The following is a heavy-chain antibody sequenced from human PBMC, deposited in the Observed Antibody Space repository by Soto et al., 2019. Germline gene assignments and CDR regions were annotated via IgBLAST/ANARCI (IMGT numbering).Heavy chain of an antibody. D-gene: IGHD5-18*01. CDR2: ISYDGSNK. CDR1: GFNFNTYA. CDR3: TRDVLSGYSYGYGF. Sequence: QVQLVESGGGVVQPGRSLRLSCAASGFNFNTYAMHWVRQAPGKGLEWVAVISYDGSNKYHAGSVKGRFTISRDNSNNSLYLQMNSLRVEDPAVYYCTRDVLSGYSYGYGFWGQGTPVTVSS. J-gene: IGHJ4*02. V-gene: IGHV3-30-3*01.